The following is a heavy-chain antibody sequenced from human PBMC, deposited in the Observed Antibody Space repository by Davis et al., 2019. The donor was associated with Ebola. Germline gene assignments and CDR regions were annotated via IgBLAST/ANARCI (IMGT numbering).Heavy chain of an antibody. Sequence: GESLKISCVASGFSFNSYGMHWVRQAPGKGLEWLAVIWYDGSREFSADSMKGRFTISRDNSRDTLFLQMNSLRVEDTGVYYCARDHDQSPFLWDYWGQGTLVTVSS. CDR3: ARDHDQSPFLWDY. D-gene: IGHD1-1*01. CDR2: IWYDGSRE. J-gene: IGHJ4*02. CDR1: GFSFNSYG. V-gene: IGHV3-33*01.